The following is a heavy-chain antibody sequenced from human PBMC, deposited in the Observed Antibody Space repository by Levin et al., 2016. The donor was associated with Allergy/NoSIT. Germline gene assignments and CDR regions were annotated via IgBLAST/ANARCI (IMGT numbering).Heavy chain of an antibody. CDR3: AKSDTYVFRSMDV. D-gene: IGHD3-10*02. Sequence: VRQAPGKGLEWVSGISWNSDTIGYADSVKGRFTISRDNGKNSLYLQMNSLRVEDTAFYYCAKSDTYVFRSMDVWGQGTAVTVSS. CDR2: ISWNSDTI. J-gene: IGHJ6*02. V-gene: IGHV3-9*01.